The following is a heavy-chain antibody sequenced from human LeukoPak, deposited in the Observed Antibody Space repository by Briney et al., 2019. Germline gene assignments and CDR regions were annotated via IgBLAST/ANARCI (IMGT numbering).Heavy chain of an antibody. Sequence: PGGSLRLSCAASGFTFSINATSWLRQAPGKGLEWVSTIGDSDIMTHYSDSVKGRFTISRDDSKNTLYLQMNSLRADDTAVYYCAKDQAPTVGSTDFWGQGTLVTVSS. D-gene: IGHD1-26*01. CDR1: GFTFSINA. J-gene: IGHJ4*02. CDR3: AKDQAPTVGSTDF. V-gene: IGHV3-23*01. CDR2: IGDSDIMT.